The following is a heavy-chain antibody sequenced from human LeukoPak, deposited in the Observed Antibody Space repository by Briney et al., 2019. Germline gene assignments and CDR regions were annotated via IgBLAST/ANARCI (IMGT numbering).Heavy chain of an antibody. CDR3: ARVQGWFDP. Sequence: SETLSLTCTVSGGSISSYYWSWIRQPPGMGLEWIGYIYYSGSTNYNPSLKSRVTISVDTSKNQFSLKLSSVTAADTAVYYCARVQGWFDPWGQGTLVTVPS. CDR1: GGSISSYY. CDR2: IYYSGST. D-gene: IGHD4-11*01. V-gene: IGHV4-59*01. J-gene: IGHJ5*02.